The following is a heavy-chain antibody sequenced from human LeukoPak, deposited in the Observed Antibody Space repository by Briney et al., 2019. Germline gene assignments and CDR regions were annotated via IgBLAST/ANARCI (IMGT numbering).Heavy chain of an antibody. J-gene: IGHJ4*02. Sequence: ASVKVSCKASGYTFTSYYMHWVRQAPGQGLEWMGIINPSGGSTSYAQKFQGRVTMTRDTSTSTVYMELSSLRSEDTAVYYCARDYINDFWSGYYSYYFDYWGQGTMVTAAS. CDR3: ARDYINDFWSGYYSYYFDY. CDR1: GYTFTSYY. CDR2: INPSGGST. V-gene: IGHV1-46*01. D-gene: IGHD3-3*01.